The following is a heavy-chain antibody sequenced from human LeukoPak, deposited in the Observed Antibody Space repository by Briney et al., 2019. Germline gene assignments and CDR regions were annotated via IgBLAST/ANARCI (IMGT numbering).Heavy chain of an antibody. D-gene: IGHD1-14*01. Sequence: SETLSLTCTVSGGSISSGSYYWSWIRQPAGKGLEWIGRIYTSGSTNYNPSLKSRVTISVDTSKNQFSLKLSSVTAADTAVYYCARAYKGGFDYWGQGTLVTVSS. J-gene: IGHJ4*02. V-gene: IGHV4-61*02. CDR1: GGSISSGSYY. CDR3: ARAYKGGFDY. CDR2: IYTSGST.